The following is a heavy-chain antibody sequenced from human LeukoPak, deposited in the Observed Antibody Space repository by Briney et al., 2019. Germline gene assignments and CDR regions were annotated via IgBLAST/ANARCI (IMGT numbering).Heavy chain of an antibody. Sequence: ASVKVSCKASGYTFTSYGISWVQQAPGQGLEWMGWISAYNGNTNYAQKLQGRVTMTTDTSTSTAYMELRSLRSDDTAVYYCARTWDNIVATIGWYWGQGTLVTVAS. CDR2: ISAYNGNT. D-gene: IGHD5-12*01. J-gene: IGHJ4*02. CDR3: ARTWDNIVATIGWY. CDR1: GYTFTSYG. V-gene: IGHV1-18*01.